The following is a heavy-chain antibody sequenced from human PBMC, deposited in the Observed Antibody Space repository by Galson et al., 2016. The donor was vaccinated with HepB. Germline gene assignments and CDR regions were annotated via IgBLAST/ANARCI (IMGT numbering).Heavy chain of an antibody. D-gene: IGHD6-19*01. CDR2: LYYSGRT. CDR3: ARDDSGGWYGFHFGMDV. V-gene: IGHV4-59*01. Sequence: SETLSLTCTVSGASISGSYLSWIRQPPGQGLEWIGYLYYSGRTNYNHSLKSRVTISVDTSKNQFSLKLSSVTAADTAVYYCARDDSGGWYGFHFGMDVWGQGTTVTVSS. CDR1: GASISGSY. J-gene: IGHJ6*02.